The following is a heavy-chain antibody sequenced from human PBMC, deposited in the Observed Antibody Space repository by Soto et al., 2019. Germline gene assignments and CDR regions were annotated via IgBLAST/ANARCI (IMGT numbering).Heavy chain of an antibody. D-gene: IGHD3-3*01. CDR3: ARLGGVLRFLEWFPSNWFDP. CDR2: IYPGDSDT. J-gene: IGHJ5*02. Sequence: GESLKISCKGSGYSFTSYWIGWVRQMPGKGLEWMGIIYPGDSDTRYSPSFQGQVTISADKSISTAYLQWSSLKASDTAMYYCARLGGVLRFLEWFPSNWFDPWGQGTLVTVSS. V-gene: IGHV5-51*01. CDR1: GYSFTSYW.